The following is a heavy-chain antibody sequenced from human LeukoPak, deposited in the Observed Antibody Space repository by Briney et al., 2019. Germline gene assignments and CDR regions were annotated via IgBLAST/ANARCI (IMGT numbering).Heavy chain of an antibody. CDR1: GFTFSSYS. J-gene: IGHJ5*02. CDR2: IYADGGGGGT. Sequence: PGGSLRLSCAASGFTFSSYSMNWVRQAPGKGLEWVSVIYADGGGGGTYYADSVKGRFTISRDNSRNTLYLQMSNLRADDTAMYYCSRDRSRGYSFTWGQGTLVTVS. CDR3: SRDRSRGYSFT. V-gene: IGHV3-53*01. D-gene: IGHD5-12*01.